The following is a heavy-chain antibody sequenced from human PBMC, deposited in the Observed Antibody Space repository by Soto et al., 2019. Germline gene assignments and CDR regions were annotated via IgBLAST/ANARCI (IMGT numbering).Heavy chain of an antibody. J-gene: IGHJ5*02. CDR2: MNPNSGKI. Sequence: ASVKVSCKASGYTFTHYDINRVRQAAGQGIERMGWMNPNSGKIGYEQKFHGRVTLTRNTSMSTAYVELSSLIAYYTAVYYCARGKWGTTLSSGFEPWGQGTLVTVSS. CDR1: GYTFTHYD. CDR3: ARGKWGTTLSSGFEP. V-gene: IGHV1-8*01. D-gene: IGHD3-16*01.